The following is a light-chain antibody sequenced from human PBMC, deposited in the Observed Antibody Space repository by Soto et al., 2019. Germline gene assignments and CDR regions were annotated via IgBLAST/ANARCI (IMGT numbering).Light chain of an antibody. CDR3: QQRSNWPLT. V-gene: IGKV3-11*01. Sequence: EIVLTQSPATLSLSPGERATLSCRASQSVSSYLAWYQQKPGQALRLLIYDASNRATGIPARFSGSGSGTDFTLTLSSLEPEDFAVYYCQQRSNWPLTFGGGTKVEIK. J-gene: IGKJ4*01. CDR2: DAS. CDR1: QSVSSY.